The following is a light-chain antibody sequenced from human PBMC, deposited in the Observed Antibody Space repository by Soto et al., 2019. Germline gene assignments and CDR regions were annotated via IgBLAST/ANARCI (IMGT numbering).Light chain of an antibody. Sequence: EILLSRTPPTLSLSLRGRATPSRMASQSVSSSYSAWYQQKPGQPPRLIIYEASSGATGIPARFSGSGSGTDFTLTTSSLAHEDFAVYYCQQSSNWLTFGGGTKVDIK. CDR2: EAS. CDR3: QQSSNWLT. CDR1: QSVSSSY. V-gene: IGKV3D-20*02. J-gene: IGKJ4*01.